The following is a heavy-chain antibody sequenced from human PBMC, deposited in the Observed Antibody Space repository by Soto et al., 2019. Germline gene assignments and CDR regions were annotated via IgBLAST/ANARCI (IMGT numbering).Heavy chain of an antibody. V-gene: IGHV3-23*01. D-gene: IGHD2-15*01. CDR3: ARRSPSWAFDI. CDR2: ISGSGSST. Sequence: EVQLLESGGGLVQPGGSLRLSCAASGFTFSNYAMNWVRQAPGKGLEWVSVISGSGSSTYYADSVKGLFSSSRDHSKTTLYLQMSSLRADDTAVYYCARRSPSWAFDIWGQGTMVTVSS. J-gene: IGHJ3*02. CDR1: GFTFSNYA.